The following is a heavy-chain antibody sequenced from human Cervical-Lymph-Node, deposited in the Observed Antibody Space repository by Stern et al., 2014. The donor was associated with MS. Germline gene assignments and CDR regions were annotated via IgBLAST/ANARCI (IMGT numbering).Heavy chain of an antibody. CDR1: GFTFSHYW. CDR3: ARKTTAKN. CDR2: INKDGSEK. Sequence: EVQLVESGGGLVQPGGSLRLSCAGSGFTFSHYWMTWVRQAPGKGLEWVASINKDGSEKYYVDSLKGRFTISRDNAKNSLYLQMTSLRADDTSVYYWARKTTAKNWGQGTLVTVSS. V-gene: IGHV3-7*01. D-gene: IGHD4-17*01. J-gene: IGHJ4*02.